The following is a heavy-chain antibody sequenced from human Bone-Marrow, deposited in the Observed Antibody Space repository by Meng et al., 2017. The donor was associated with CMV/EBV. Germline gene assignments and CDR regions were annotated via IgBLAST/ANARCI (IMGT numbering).Heavy chain of an antibody. CDR2: IKSKTDGGTT. CDR3: TTDKESGIVVVPAQADY. Sequence: GGSLRLSCAASGFTFSNAWMSWVRQAPGKGLEWVGRIKSKTDGGTTDYAAPVKCRFTISRDDSKNTLYLQMNSLKTEDTVVYYCTTDKESGIVVVPAQADYWGQGTLVTVSS. V-gene: IGHV3-15*01. CDR1: GFTFSNAW. D-gene: IGHD2-2*01. J-gene: IGHJ4*02.